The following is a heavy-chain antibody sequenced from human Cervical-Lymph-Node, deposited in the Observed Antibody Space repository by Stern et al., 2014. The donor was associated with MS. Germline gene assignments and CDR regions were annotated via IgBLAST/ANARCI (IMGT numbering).Heavy chain of an antibody. Sequence: QVQLVQSGAEVKKPGASVKVSCTASGYTFTDYAISWGRQAPGKGLEWMAWISAYNGDTNFAQEVQGRVSLTTDTATSTAYMELRSLRSDDTAVYYCAVLSVDADFDYWGQGTLVTVSS. D-gene: IGHD5-18*01. CDR3: AVLSVDADFDY. J-gene: IGHJ4*02. CDR2: ISAYNGDT. V-gene: IGHV1-18*01. CDR1: GYTFTDYA.